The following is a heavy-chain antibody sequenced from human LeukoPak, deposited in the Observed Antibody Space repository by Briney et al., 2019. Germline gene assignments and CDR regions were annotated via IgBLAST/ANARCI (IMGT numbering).Heavy chain of an antibody. CDR2: MHYSGST. Sequence: SQTLSLSCTVSGGSLSSGDYYCSWIRQPPGKGLELVGYMHYSGSTNYNPSLNSRVTISVDTSKNQFSLKLSSVNAADTAVYYCARGDAYYDFWSGYYTGWHFDYWGQGTLVSVSS. J-gene: IGHJ4*02. V-gene: IGHV4-61*08. CDR1: GGSLSSGDYY. D-gene: IGHD3-3*01. CDR3: ARGDAYYDFWSGYYTGWHFDY.